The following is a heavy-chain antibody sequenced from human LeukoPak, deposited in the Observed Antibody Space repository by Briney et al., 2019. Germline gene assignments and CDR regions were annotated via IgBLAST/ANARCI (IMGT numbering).Heavy chain of an antibody. J-gene: IGHJ4*02. D-gene: IGHD1-26*01. CDR1: GGTFSSYA. CDR2: IIPIFGTA. Sequence: SVKVSCKASGGTFSSYAISWVRQAPGQGLEWMGGIIPIFGTAHYAQKFQGRVTITTDESTSTAYMELSSLRSEDTAVYYCAIVGATTKRYYFDYWGQGTLVTVSS. V-gene: IGHV1-69*05. CDR3: AIVGATTKRYYFDY.